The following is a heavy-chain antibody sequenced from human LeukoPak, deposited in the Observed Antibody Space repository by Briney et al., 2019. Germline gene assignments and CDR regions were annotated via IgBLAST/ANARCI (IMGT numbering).Heavy chain of an antibody. CDR1: GGTFSSYA. Sequence: ASVKVSCKASGGTFSSYAISWVRQAPGQGLEWMGGIIPIFGTANYAQKFQGRVTITADESTSTAYMELSSLRSEDTAVYYCARAPYYDCSGYYSGIKYYFDYWGQGTLVTVSS. V-gene: IGHV1-69*13. D-gene: IGHD3-22*01. CDR3: ARAPYYDCSGYYSGIKYYFDY. CDR2: IIPIFGTA. J-gene: IGHJ4*02.